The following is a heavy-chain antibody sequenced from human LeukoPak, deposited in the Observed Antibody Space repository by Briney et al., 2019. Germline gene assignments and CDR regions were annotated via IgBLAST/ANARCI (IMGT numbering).Heavy chain of an antibody. CDR3: ARDLDQYSGRYGGFGHDF. CDR1: GFTVSSNY. D-gene: IGHD1-26*01. J-gene: IGHJ4*02. Sequence: GGSLRLSCAASGFTVSSNYMSWVRQAPGKGLEWVSVIYSGGSTYYADSVKGRFTISRDNSKNTLYLQMNSLRAEDTAVYYCARDLDQYSGRYGGFGHDFWGQGTLVTVSS. CDR2: IYSGGST. V-gene: IGHV3-53*01.